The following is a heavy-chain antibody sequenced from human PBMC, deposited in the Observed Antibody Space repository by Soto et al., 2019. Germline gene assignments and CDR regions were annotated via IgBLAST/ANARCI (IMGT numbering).Heavy chain of an antibody. CDR3: DSGGHASGHNDLDV. V-gene: IGHV5-10-1*01. J-gene: IGHJ3*01. D-gene: IGHD6-19*01. Sequence: VDSVKGSFECCGYRLTNIWIHLVLQMPGKGLQWMGRIDPGDSVTTYNPSFQGHVNMSAAKSINTAYLQWSSLKASDTAMYSCDSGGHASGHNDLDVWGLGPMLNV. CDR2: IDPGDSVT. CDR1: GYRLTNIW.